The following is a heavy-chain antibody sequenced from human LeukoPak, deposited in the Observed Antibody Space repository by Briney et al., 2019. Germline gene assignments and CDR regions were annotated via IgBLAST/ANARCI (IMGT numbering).Heavy chain of an antibody. D-gene: IGHD1-26*01. V-gene: IGHV3-30-3*01. Sequence: GGSLRLSCAASGFTFSSYAMHWVRQAPGKGLEWVAVISYDGSNKYYADSVKGRFTISRDNSKNTLYLQMNSLRAEDTAVYYCAREDSGSYLLDYWGQGTLVTVSS. J-gene: IGHJ4*02. CDR2: ISYDGSNK. CDR1: GFTFSSYA. CDR3: AREDSGSYLLDY.